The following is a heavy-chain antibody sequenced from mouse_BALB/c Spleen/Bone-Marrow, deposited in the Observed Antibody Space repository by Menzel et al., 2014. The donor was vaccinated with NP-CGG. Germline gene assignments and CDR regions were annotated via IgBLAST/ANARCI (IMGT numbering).Heavy chain of an antibody. V-gene: IGHV1-54*01. D-gene: IGHD2-1*01. J-gene: IGHJ4*01. CDR3: ARSRGNLYAMDY. Sequence: QVQLQQSGAELVRPGTSVEVSCKASGYALXNYLIEWVKQRPGQGLEWIGVINPGSGGTNYNEKFKGKATLTADKSSSTAYMQLSSLTSDDSAVYFCARSRGNLYAMDYWGQGTSVTVSS. CDR1: GYALXNYL. CDR2: INPGSGGT.